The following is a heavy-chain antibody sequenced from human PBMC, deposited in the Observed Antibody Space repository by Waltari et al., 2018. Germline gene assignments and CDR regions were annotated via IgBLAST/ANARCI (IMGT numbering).Heavy chain of an antibody. CDR2: ISYSSSYI. Sequence: EVQLVESGGGVVKPGGSLRLSCAAYGFTFSSSNMNWVRQAPGKGLEWVSIISYSSSYIYYADSVKGRFTVSRDNAKNSLYLQMNSLRAEDTAVYYCARDHEYGGKADYWGQGTLVTVSS. D-gene: IGHD4-17*01. V-gene: IGHV3-21*01. CDR3: ARDHEYGGKADY. CDR1: GFTFSSSN. J-gene: IGHJ4*02.